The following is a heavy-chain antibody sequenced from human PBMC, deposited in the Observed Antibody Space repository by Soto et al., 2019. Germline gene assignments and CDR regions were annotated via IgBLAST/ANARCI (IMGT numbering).Heavy chain of an antibody. Sequence: VGSLRLSCAASGFTFSSYGMHWVRQAPGKGLEWVAVISYDGSNKYYADSVKGRFTISRDNSKNTLCLQMNSLRAEDTAVYYCAKPPDYYDSPEPTVNDCWGQGTLVTISS. CDR2: ISYDGSNK. D-gene: IGHD3-22*01. J-gene: IGHJ4*02. V-gene: IGHV3-30*18. CDR1: GFTFSSYG. CDR3: AKPPDYYDSPEPTVNDC.